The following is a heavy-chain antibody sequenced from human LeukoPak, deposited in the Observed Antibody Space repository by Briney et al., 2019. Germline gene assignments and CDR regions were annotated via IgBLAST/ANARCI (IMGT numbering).Heavy chain of an antibody. Sequence: GASVKVSCKASGYTFTSYGISWVRQAPGQGLEWMGWISAYNGNTNYAQKLQGRVTMTTDTSTSTAYMELRSLRSDDTAVYYYARAVITFGGVIVYFDYWGQGTLVTVSS. CDR3: ARAVITFGGVIVYFDY. CDR1: GYTFTSYG. V-gene: IGHV1-18*01. J-gene: IGHJ4*02. CDR2: ISAYNGNT. D-gene: IGHD3-16*02.